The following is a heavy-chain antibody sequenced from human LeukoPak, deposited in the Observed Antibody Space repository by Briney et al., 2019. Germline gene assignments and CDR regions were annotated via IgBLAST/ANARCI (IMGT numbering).Heavy chain of an antibody. V-gene: IGHV3-21*01. CDR2: ISSSSSYI. CDR1: GFTFSSYS. Sequence: GGSLRLSCAASGFTFSSYSMNWVRQAPGKGLEWVSSISSSSSYIYYADSVKGRSTISRDNAKNSLYLQMNSLRAEDTAVYYCARDQHGLIHDYWGQGTLVTVSS. CDR3: ARDQHGLIHDY. D-gene: IGHD2-8*01. J-gene: IGHJ4*02.